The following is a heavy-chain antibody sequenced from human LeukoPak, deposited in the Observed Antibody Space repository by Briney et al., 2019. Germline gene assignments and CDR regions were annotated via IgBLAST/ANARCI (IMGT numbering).Heavy chain of an antibody. CDR3: ARGQKYRNGYTVTELGSGYFAY. V-gene: IGHV4-61*01. Sequence: SDTLSLTCTVSGGSISSGSYYWGWIRQTPGKGLEWIGYIYYSGRTNYNPSLKSRVTISVDTSKNQFSLTLSSVTTADTAVYYCARGQKYRNGYTVTELGSGYFAYWGQGTLVTVSS. J-gene: IGHJ4*02. D-gene: IGHD5-18*01. CDR1: GGSISSGSYY. CDR2: IYYSGRT.